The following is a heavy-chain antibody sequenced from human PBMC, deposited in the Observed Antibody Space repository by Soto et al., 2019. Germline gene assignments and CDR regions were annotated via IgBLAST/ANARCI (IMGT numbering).Heavy chain of an antibody. V-gene: IGHV3-23*01. J-gene: IGHJ4*02. CDR3: AKFGGYSKTTFFDY. CDR2: ISGSGGST. D-gene: IGHD4-4*01. CDR1: GCTFISCA. Sequence: PGGSLTLARAACGCTFISCAMNWVRQAPGKGLEWVSAISGSGGSTYYADSVKGRFTISRDNSKNTLYLQMNSLRAEDTAVYYCAKFGGYSKTTFFDYWGQGTLVTVSS.